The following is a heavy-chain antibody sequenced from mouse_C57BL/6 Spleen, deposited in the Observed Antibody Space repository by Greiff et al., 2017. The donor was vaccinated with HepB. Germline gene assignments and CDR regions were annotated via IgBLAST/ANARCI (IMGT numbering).Heavy chain of an antibody. CDR2: IRLKSDNYAT. D-gene: IGHD2-4*01. V-gene: IGHV6-3*01. CDR1: GFTFSNYW. CDR3: TSPSYDYEGAMDY. Sequence: EVKVVESGGGLVQPGGSMKLSCVASGFTFSNYWMNWVRQSPEKGLEWVAQIRLKSDNYATHYAESVKGRFTISRDDSKSSVYLQMNNLRAEDTGMYYCTSPSYDYEGAMDYWGQGTSVTVSS. J-gene: IGHJ4*01.